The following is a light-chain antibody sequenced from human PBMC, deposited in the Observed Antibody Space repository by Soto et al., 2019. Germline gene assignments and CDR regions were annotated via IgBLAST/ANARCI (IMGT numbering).Light chain of an antibody. CDR3: AAWDDSLNGYV. Sequence: QAVVTQPPSASGTPGQRVTISCSGSSSNVGSNPVNWYQQLPGTAPKLLIYTDNQRPSGVPDRFSGSRSGTSASLAISGLQSEDEADYYCAAWDDSLNGYVFGTGTKLTVL. V-gene: IGLV1-44*01. J-gene: IGLJ1*01. CDR2: TDN. CDR1: SSNVGSNP.